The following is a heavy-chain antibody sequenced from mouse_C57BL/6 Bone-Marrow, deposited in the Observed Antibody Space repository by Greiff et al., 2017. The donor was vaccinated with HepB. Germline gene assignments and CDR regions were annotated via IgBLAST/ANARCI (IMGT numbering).Heavy chain of an antibody. D-gene: IGHD1-1*01. CDR2: IYPGDGDT. CDR3: ARGFTTVVATDWYFGV. Sequence: VQLQQSGAELVKPGASVKISCKASGYAFSSYWMNWVKQRPGKGLEWIGQIYPGDGDTNYNGKFKGKATLTADKSSSTAYMQLSSLTSEDSAVYFCARGFTTVVATDWYFGVWGTGTTVTVSS. V-gene: IGHV1-80*01. CDR1: GYAFSSYW. J-gene: IGHJ1*03.